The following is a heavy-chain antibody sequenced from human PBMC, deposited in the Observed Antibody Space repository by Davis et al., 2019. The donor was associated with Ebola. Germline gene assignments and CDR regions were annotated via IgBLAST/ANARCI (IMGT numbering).Heavy chain of an antibody. Sequence: SETLSLTCAVYGGSFSDYSWTWIRQPPGKGLQWIGEINPRGNTTYDASLRSRVTISLDTSQNQFSLNLSSVTAADTALYYCARIFLTRSGQVVDSWGQGSLVTVS. CDR2: INPRGNT. CDR1: GGSFSDYS. J-gene: IGHJ4*02. V-gene: IGHV4-34*01. D-gene: IGHD6-25*01. CDR3: ARIFLTRSGQVVDS.